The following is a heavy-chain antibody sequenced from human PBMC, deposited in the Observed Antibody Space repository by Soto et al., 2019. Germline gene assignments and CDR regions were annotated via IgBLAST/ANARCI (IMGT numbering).Heavy chain of an antibody. CDR1: GFTFSNYW. CDR3: ATYAHHTFDS. CDR2: IKQDGSEK. Sequence: EVQLVESGGGLVQPGGSLRLSFAASGFTFSNYWMSWVRQVPGKGPEWVANIKQDGSEKNYVDSVEGRFTISRDNAKNSLYLQMNSLRAEDTAVYYCATYAHHTFDSWGQGTLVTVSS. D-gene: IGHD3-16*01. V-gene: IGHV3-7*01. J-gene: IGHJ5*01.